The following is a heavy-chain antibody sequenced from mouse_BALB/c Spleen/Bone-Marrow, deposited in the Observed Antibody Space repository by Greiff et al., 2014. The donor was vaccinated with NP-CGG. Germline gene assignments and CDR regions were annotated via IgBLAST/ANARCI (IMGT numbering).Heavy chain of an antibody. J-gene: IGHJ2*01. CDR2: IDPANGNI. CDR3: ANECNGSHFDY. CDR1: GFNIKDTY. Sequence: VQLQQSGAALVKPGASVKLSCTASGFNIKDTYMHWVKQRPEQGLEWIGRIDPANGNIKYDPKVQGKATITRDTPTNTAFLQLSSLTSEDTAVYYCANECNGSHFDYWGQGTTLTVSS. V-gene: IGHV14-3*02. D-gene: IGHD1-1*01.